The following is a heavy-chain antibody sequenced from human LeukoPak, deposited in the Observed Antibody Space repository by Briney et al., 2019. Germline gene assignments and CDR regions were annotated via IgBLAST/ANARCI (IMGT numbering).Heavy chain of an antibody. D-gene: IGHD3-22*01. CDR1: GGSFSGYY. CDR2: INHSGST. J-gene: IGHJ4*02. V-gene: IGHV4-34*01. CDR3: ARAGYYDSSGYSY. Sequence: SETLSLTCAVYGGSFSGYYWSWIRQPPEKGLEWIGEINHSGSTNYNPSLKSRVTISVDTSKNQFSLKLSSVTAADTAVYYCARAGYYDSSGYSYWGQGTLVTVSS.